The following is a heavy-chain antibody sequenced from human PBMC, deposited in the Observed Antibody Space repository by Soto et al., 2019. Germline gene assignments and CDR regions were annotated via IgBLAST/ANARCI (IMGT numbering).Heavy chain of an antibody. Sequence: GASVKVSCKASGYTFTSYDINWVRQATGQGLEWMGWMNPNSGNTGYAQKFQGRVTMTRNTSISTAYMELSSLRSEDTAVYYCARGGRYCSGGSCYPAGYYYMDVWGKGTTVTVSS. V-gene: IGHV1-8*01. CDR1: GYTFTSYD. CDR3: ARGGRYCSGGSCYPAGYYYMDV. J-gene: IGHJ6*03. D-gene: IGHD2-15*01. CDR2: MNPNSGNT.